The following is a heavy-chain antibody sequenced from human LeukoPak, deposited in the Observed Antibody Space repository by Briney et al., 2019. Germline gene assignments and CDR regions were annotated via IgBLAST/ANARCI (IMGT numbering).Heavy chain of an antibody. CDR2: ISYDGKNR. CDR3: AREEYSNYYFDY. D-gene: IGHD4-11*01. CDR1: GFIFRNYA. Sequence: SGGALRLSCAPSGFIFRNYAMHWVRQAPGKGREWVAVISYDGKNRYFADSVKGRLTISRDNSKNTLYLQMNSLRAQDTAVYYCAREEYSNYYFDYWGQGTLVTVSS. J-gene: IGHJ4*02. V-gene: IGHV3-30*04.